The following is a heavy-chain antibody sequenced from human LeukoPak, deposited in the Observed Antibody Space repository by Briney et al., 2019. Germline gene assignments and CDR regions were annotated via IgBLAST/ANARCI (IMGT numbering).Heavy chain of an antibody. CDR1: GLIVSSDH. V-gene: IGHV3-53*01. CDR2: FHSDGNI. D-gene: IGHD3-10*01. J-gene: IGHJ4*02. CDR3: AKARGGD. Sequence: GGALRLSCAASGLIVSSDHMSWVRQAPGKGLEGVSLFHSDGNIYYADSVKGRFTISRDDSKNTVYLQMNSLRAEDTAVYYCAKARGGDWGQGTLVTVSS.